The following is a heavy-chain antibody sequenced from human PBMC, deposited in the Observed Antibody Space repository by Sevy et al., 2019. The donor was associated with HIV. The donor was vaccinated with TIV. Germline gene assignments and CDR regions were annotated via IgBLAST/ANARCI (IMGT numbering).Heavy chain of an antibody. CDR3: ARERIGIHRNENFDY. CDR1: GDSVSSNSAA. CDR2: TYYRSKWYN. J-gene: IGHJ4*02. V-gene: IGHV6-1*01. D-gene: IGHD1-1*01. Sequence: QSQTLSLTCAISGDSVSSNSAAWNWIRQSPSRGLEWLGRTYYRSKWYNDYAVSVESRITINPDTSKNQFSLQLNSVTPEDTAVYYCARERIGIHRNENFDYWGQGTLVTVSS.